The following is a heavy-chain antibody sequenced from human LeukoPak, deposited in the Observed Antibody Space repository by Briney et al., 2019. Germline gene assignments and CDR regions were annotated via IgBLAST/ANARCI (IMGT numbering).Heavy chain of an antibody. Sequence: MTSETLSLTCTVSGGSIRSYYWSWIRQPPGKGLEWIGYLYYSGSTNYNPSLKSRVTISVDTSKNQFSLKLSSVTAADTAVYYCTSGSYSFYYMDVWGKGTTVTVSS. D-gene: IGHD1-26*01. J-gene: IGHJ6*03. CDR3: TSGSYSFYYMDV. CDR1: GGSIRSYY. CDR2: LYYSGST. V-gene: IGHV4-59*01.